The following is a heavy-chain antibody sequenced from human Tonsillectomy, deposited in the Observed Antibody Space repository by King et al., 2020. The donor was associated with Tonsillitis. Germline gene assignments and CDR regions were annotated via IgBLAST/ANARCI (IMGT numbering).Heavy chain of an antibody. D-gene: IGHD2-15*01. CDR2: TYYRSRLYN. CDR1: GDSVSSNSAA. Sequence: VQLQQSGPGLVKPSQTLSFTCAISGDSVSSNSAAWNWIRQSPSRGLEWLGRTYYRSRLYNDYAVSVKSRITINPDTSKNQFSLQLNSVTPEDAAVYYCARVRYCSGGTCYLHDAFDIWGQGTMVTVSS. CDR3: ARVRYCSGGTCYLHDAFDI. J-gene: IGHJ3*02. V-gene: IGHV6-1*01.